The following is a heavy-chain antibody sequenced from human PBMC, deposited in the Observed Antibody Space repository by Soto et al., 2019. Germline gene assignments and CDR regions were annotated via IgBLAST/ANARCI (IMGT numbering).Heavy chain of an antibody. J-gene: IGHJ3*02. V-gene: IGHV3-48*03. CDR1: GFTFSSYE. CDR3: ARVWSDAFDI. Sequence: GGSLRLSCAASGFTFSSYEMNWVRQAPGKGLEWVSYISSSGSTIYYADSVKGRFTISRDNAKNSLYLQMNSLRAEDTAVYYCARVWSDAFDIWGQGTMVTVSS. CDR2: ISSSGSTI. D-gene: IGHD3-10*01.